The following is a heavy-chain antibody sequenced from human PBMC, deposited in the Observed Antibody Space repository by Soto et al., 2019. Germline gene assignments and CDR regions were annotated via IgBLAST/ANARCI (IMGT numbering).Heavy chain of an antibody. D-gene: IGHD4-17*01. CDR3: ARRAVTTYHFFDY. Sequence: SLRRSCATSGFTFSSFDMDWVRQAPGKGLEWVSSIHRASTYIYYADSVRGRFTISRDNAKSSLYLQMNSLTVEDTAVYYCARRAVTTYHFFDYWGQGALVTVSS. J-gene: IGHJ4*02. CDR1: GFTFSSFD. CDR2: IHRASTYI. V-gene: IGHV3-21*06.